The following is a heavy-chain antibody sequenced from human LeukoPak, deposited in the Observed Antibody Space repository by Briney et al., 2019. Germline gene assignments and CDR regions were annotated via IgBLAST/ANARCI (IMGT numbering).Heavy chain of an antibody. V-gene: IGHV3-7*01. Sequence: PGGSLRLSCAASGFTFSSYWMSWVRLAPGKGLEWVANIKHDGSEKYYLDSMKGRFTVSRDNSKNSVSLQMNSLRAEYTAVYYCARAPLYYYDSSGYNYWGQGGLVTVSS. J-gene: IGHJ4*02. CDR2: IKHDGSEK. CDR1: GFTFSSYW. CDR3: ARAPLYYYDSSGYNY. D-gene: IGHD3-22*01.